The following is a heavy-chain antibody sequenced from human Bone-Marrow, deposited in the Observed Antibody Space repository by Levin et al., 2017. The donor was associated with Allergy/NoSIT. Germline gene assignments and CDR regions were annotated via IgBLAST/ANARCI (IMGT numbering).Heavy chain of an antibody. CDR3: ARDLNWSFDF. CDR1: GFTFNNYA. J-gene: IGHJ4*02. Sequence: SCTASGFTFNNYAMCWVRQAPGKGLECVSDINRNGATTLYADSVKGRFTVSRDNSKNTMYLQMNGLRDEDTAVYYCARDLNWSFDFWGQGTPVTISS. D-gene: IGHD3-3*01. CDR2: INRNGATT. V-gene: IGHV3-23*01.